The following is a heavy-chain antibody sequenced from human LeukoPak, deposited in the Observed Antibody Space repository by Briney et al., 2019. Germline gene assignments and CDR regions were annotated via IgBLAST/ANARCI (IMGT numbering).Heavy chain of an antibody. J-gene: IGHJ4*02. CDR2: ISAYNGNT. D-gene: IGHD5-18*01. CDR1: GYTFTSYG. V-gene: IGHV1-18*04. Sequence: ASVKVSCKASGYTFTSYGISWVRQAPGQGLEWMGWISAYNGNTNYAQKLQGRVTMTTDTSTSTAYTELRSLRSDDTAVYYCARDGMDTAMVPFDYWGQGTLVTVSS. CDR3: ARDGMDTAMVPFDY.